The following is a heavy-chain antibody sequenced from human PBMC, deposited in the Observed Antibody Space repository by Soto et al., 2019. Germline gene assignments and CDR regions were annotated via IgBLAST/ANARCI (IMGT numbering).Heavy chain of an antibody. V-gene: IGHV1-18*01. D-gene: IGHD3-16*02. CDR2: ISAYNGNT. J-gene: IGHJ3*02. Sequence: QVQLVQSGAEVKKPGASVKVSCKASGYTFTSYGISWVRQAPGQGLEWMGWISAYNGNTNYAQKLQGRDTMTTDTSTITAYMELSSLRSDDTAVYYCARVGPYMITFGGVIPVGAFDIWGQGTMVTVSS. CDR3: ARVGPYMITFGGVIPVGAFDI. CDR1: GYTFTSYG.